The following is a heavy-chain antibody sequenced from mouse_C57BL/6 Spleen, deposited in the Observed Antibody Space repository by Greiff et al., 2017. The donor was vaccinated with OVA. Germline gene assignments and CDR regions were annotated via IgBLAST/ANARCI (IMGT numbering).Heavy chain of an antibody. D-gene: IGHD2-2*01. CDR3: STGGYDVSFDY. V-gene: IGHV14-1*01. CDR1: GFNIKDYY. CDR2: IDPEDGDT. J-gene: IGHJ2*01. Sequence: VQLQQSGAELVRPGASVKLSCTASGFNIKDYYMRWVKQRPEQGLEWIGWIDPEDGDTEYAPKFQGKATMTADTSSNTPYLQLSSLTSEDAADYYCSTGGYDVSFDYWGQGTTLTVSS.